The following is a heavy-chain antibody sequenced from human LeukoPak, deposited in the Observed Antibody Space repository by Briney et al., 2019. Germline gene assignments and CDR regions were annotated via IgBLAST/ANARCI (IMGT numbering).Heavy chain of an antibody. V-gene: IGHV4-61*02. CDR3: ARDRGKYYYDSSGYYPFDY. CDR2: IYTSGST. D-gene: IGHD3-22*01. J-gene: IGHJ4*02. Sequence: SETLSLTSTVSGGSISSGSYYWSWIRQPAGKGLEWIGRIYTSGSTNYNPSLKSRVTISVDTSKNQFSLKLSSVTAADTAVYYCARDRGKYYYDSSGYYPFDYWGQGTLVTVSS. CDR1: GGSISSGSYY.